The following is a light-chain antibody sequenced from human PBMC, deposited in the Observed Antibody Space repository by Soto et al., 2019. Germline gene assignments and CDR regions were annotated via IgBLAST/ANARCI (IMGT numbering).Light chain of an antibody. CDR1: QSISSNY. J-gene: IGKJ1*01. CDR3: HQYGSAPAWT. V-gene: IGKV3-20*01. CDR2: GAS. Sequence: EIVLTQSPGTLSLFPGERATLFCRASQSISSNYLAWYQQKPGQAPRLLIHGASNRATGIPDRFSGAGSGTDFTLTISRLEPEDFAVYYCHQYGSAPAWTFGQGTKVEIK.